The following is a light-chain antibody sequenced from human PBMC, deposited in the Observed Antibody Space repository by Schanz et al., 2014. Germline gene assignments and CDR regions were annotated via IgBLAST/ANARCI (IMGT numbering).Light chain of an antibody. J-gene: IGKJ3*01. Sequence: EIVLTQSPGTLSLSPGERATLSCRASQSVHINYLAWHQQKPGQAPRLLIYGTSIRATGIPDRFSGSGSGTDFTLTISRLEPEDFAVYYCHQYGISPFTFGPGTKV. CDR1: QSVHINY. CDR2: GTS. CDR3: HQYGISPFT. V-gene: IGKV3-20*01.